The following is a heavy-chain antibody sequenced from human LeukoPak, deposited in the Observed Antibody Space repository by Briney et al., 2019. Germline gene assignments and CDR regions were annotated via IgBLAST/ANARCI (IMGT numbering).Heavy chain of an antibody. D-gene: IGHD3-9*01. Sequence: GGSLRLSCAVSGFTFSSYEMNWVRQAPGKGPEWVSYISSSGSTIDYADSVKGRFTISRDNAKNSLYLQMNSLRAEDTAVYYCARVGIGRYYDILTGYYNPDYWGQGTLVTVSS. CDR2: ISSSGSTI. CDR1: GFTFSSYE. J-gene: IGHJ4*02. V-gene: IGHV3-48*03. CDR3: ARVGIGRYYDILTGYYNPDY.